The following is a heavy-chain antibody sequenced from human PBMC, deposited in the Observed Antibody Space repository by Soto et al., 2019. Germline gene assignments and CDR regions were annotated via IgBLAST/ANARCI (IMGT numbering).Heavy chain of an antibody. Sequence: QVQLQQWGAGLLKPSETLSLTCAVYGGSFSGYYWRWIRQPPGKGLEWIGEINHSGSTNYNPSLMSRVTTSVAASKNQFSLKLESVTAADSAVYYGARGPVLRYFDWLPNTPFDHWGQGTLVTVS. CDR1: GGSFSGYY. J-gene: IGHJ4*02. D-gene: IGHD3-9*01. CDR3: ARGPVLRYFDWLPNTPFDH. CDR2: INHSGST. V-gene: IGHV4-34*01.